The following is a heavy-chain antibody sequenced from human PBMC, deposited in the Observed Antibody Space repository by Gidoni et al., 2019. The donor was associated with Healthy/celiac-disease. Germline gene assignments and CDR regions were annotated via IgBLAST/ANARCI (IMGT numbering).Heavy chain of an antibody. Sequence: EVQLVESGGGLVQPGGSLTLSCAASGFTFSGSALHWVRQASGKGLEWVGRIRSKANSYATAYAASVKGRFTISRDDSKNTAYLQMNSLKTEDTAVYYCTTPRGGNYGGKRVHYYGMDVWGQGTTVTVSS. CDR1: GFTFSGSA. CDR2: IRSKANSYAT. CDR3: TTPRGGNYGGKRVHYYGMDV. J-gene: IGHJ6*02. D-gene: IGHD4-17*01. V-gene: IGHV3-73*01.